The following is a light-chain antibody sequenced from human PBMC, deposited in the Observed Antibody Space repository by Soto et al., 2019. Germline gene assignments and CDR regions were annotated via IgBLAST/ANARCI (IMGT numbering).Light chain of an antibody. J-gene: IGLJ2*01. V-gene: IGLV2-14*01. CDR1: SSDVGGYNY. CDR2: DVS. Sequence: QSALTQPASVSGSPGQSFTISCTGTSSDVGGYNYVSWYQQHPGKAPKLMIYDVSNRPSGVSNRFSGSKSGNTASPTISGLQAEDEADYYCSSYTSSSTPLFGGGTKVTVL. CDR3: SSYTSSSTPL.